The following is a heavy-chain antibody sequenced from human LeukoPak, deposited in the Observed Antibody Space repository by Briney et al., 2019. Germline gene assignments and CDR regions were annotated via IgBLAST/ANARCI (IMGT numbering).Heavy chain of an antibody. D-gene: IGHD3-22*01. J-gene: IGHJ4*02. CDR2: IYYSGST. V-gene: IGHV4-59*01. CDR3: ARGGTYYYDSSGYYNY. CDR1: GGSICSYY. Sequence: SETLSLTCTVSGGSICSYYWSWIRQPPGKGLEWIGYIYYSGSTNYNPSLKSRVTISVDTSKNQFSLKLSSVTAADTAVYYCARGGTYYYDSSGYYNYWGQGTLVTVSS.